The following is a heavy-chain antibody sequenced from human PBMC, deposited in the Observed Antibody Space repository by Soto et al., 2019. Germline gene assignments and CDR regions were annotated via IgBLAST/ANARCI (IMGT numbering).Heavy chain of an antibody. CDR2: IYSSGSA. V-gene: IGHV4-61*01. D-gene: IGHD3-3*02. CDR1: VYCVISGCYY. Sequence: NPSATXSLTCTFAVYCVISGCYYWSWIRQPPGKVLEWIGYIYSSGSANYNPSLKSRVTISRDKSKNKISLKVASVTAADTAGYYSERGFSRVYMEAWGQGTTVNVYS. J-gene: IGHJ6*03. CDR3: ERGFSRVYMEA.